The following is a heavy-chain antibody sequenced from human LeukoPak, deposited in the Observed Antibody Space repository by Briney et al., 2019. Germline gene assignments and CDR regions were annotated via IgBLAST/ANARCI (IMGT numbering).Heavy chain of an antibody. D-gene: IGHD3-3*01. Sequence: SVKVSCKASGGTFSSYAISWVRQAPGQGLEWMGGIIPIFGTANYAQKFQGRVTITADESTSTAYMELSSLRSEDTAVYYCARTGNDFWSGYCFDYWGQGTLVTVSS. CDR3: ARTGNDFWSGYCFDY. J-gene: IGHJ4*02. CDR2: IIPIFGTA. V-gene: IGHV1-69*13. CDR1: GGTFSSYA.